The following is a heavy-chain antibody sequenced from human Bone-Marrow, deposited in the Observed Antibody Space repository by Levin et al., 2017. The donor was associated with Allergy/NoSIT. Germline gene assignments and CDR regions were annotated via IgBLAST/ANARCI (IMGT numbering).Heavy chain of an antibody. CDR3: ARDKSPTTWDLVLGTWFDP. Sequence: GASVKVSCKASGYTFTSFYIHWVRQAPGQGLEWMGWINPDSGGTKCAQKFQGRVTMTRDTSIRTAYMELSTLKSDDTAVYYCARDKSPTTWDLVLGTWFDPWGRGTQVTVSS. CDR1: GYTFTSFY. CDR2: INPDSGGT. D-gene: IGHD1-26*01. V-gene: IGHV1-2*02. J-gene: IGHJ5*02.